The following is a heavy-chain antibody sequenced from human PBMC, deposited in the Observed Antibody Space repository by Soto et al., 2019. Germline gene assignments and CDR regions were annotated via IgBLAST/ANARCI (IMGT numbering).Heavy chain of an antibody. CDR2: FSGHSFST. V-gene: IGHV3-23*01. D-gene: IGHD4-17*01. CDR1: GFTFSRYA. CDR3: ARLGTECDYPC. Sequence: EVQLLESGGDLVQPGGSLRLSCAASGFTFSRYAMSWVRQAPGKGLEWVSAFSGHSFSTYYADSVKGRFTISRDNSKNTLYLQMNSLRAEDTAVYYCARLGTECDYPCWGQGTLVTVSS. J-gene: IGHJ4*01.